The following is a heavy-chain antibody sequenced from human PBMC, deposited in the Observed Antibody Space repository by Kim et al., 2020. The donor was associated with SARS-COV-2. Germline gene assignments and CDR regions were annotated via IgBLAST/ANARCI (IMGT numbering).Heavy chain of an antibody. CDR3: ARERDGLLWFGESGGGMDV. V-gene: IGHV1-3*01. Sequence: GRVTITRDTSASTAYMELSSLRSEDTAVYYCARERDGLLWFGESGGGMDVWGQGTTVTVSS. D-gene: IGHD3-10*01. J-gene: IGHJ6*02.